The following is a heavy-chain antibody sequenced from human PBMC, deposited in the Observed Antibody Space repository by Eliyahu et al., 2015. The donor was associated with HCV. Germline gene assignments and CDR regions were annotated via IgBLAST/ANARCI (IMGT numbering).Heavy chain of an antibody. J-gene: IGHJ4*02. CDR2: IISTGTST. CDR1: GVXFNKYA. D-gene: IGHD6-13*01. V-gene: IGHV3-23*01. Sequence: EVQVLESGGGLVQPGGSLRLSCAVSGVXFNKYAMTWVRQAPGKGLGWVSVIISTGTSTYYADSVKGRFTISRDNSKDTLYLQMNSLRVDDTAVYFCAKVASSTWNDYFDFWGQGTLVTVSS. CDR3: AKVASSTWNDYFDF.